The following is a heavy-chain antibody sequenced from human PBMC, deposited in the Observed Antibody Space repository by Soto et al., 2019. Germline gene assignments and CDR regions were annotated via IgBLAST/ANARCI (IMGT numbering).Heavy chain of an antibody. D-gene: IGHD4-17*01. V-gene: IGHV3-30*18. Sequence: QVHLVESGGGVVQPGRSLRLSCAASGFTFSSFGMHWVRQAPGKGLEWVAVISYDEKSKYYAESVTGRFTISRDNSKNTLYLEMNSLRAEDTALYYCAKEGVGTTVGTSHGIGDFWGQGTLVTVSS. J-gene: IGHJ4*02. CDR2: ISYDEKSK. CDR1: GFTFSSFG. CDR3: AKEGVGTTVGTSHGIGDF.